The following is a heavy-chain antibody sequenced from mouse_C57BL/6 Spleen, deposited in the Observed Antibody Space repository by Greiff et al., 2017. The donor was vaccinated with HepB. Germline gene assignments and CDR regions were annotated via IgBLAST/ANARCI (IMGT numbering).Heavy chain of an antibody. V-gene: IGHV1-52*01. CDR2: IDPSDSET. CDR3: ARMALHYAMDY. D-gene: IGHD3-1*01. Sequence: QVQLQQSGAELVRPGSSVKLSCKASGYTFTSYWMHWVKQRPIQGLEWIGNIDPSDSETHYNQKFKDKATLTVDKSSSTAYMQLSSLTSEDSAVYYCARMALHYAMDYWGQGTSVTVSS. J-gene: IGHJ4*01. CDR1: GYTFTSYW.